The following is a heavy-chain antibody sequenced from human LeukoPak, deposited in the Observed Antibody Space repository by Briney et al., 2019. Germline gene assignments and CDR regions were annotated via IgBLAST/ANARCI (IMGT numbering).Heavy chain of an antibody. D-gene: IGHD2-2*02. J-gene: IGHJ6*02. CDR1: GFTFSSYS. V-gene: IGHV3-21*01. CDR3: AKVGSVVPATIYYGMDV. CDR2: ISSSSSYI. Sequence: GGSLRLSCAASGFTFSSYSMNWVRQAPGKGLEWVSSISSSSSYIYYADSVKGRFTMSRDNAKNSLYLQMNSLRAEDTAVYYCAKVGSVVPATIYYGMDVWGQGTTVTVSS.